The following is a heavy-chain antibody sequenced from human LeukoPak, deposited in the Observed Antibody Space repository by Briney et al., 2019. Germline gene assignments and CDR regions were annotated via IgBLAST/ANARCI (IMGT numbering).Heavy chain of an antibody. J-gene: IGHJ5*02. D-gene: IGHD6-13*01. CDR2: INPNSGGT. CDR3: ARVSSSWKKPCYWFDP. V-gene: IGHV1-2*02. Sequence: GASVKVSCKASGYTFTGYYMHWVRQAPGQGLEWMGWINPNSGGTNYAQKFQGRVTMTRDTSISTAYMELSRLRSDDTAVYYCARVSSSWKKPCYWFDPWGQGTLVTVSS. CDR1: GYTFTGYY.